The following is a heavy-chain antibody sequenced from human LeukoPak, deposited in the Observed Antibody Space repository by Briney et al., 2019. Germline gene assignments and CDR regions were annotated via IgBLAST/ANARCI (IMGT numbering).Heavy chain of an antibody. D-gene: IGHD4-23*01. CDR1: RIPHKNYL. Sequence: GGSLRLSRTPSRIPHKNYLMHWVRQAPGKALVWVSRINSDGITTTDAASVKGRFTIARDNAKNTLYLQMNSLRAEDTAVYYCVRGHRYIYYGANSGVLWGQGTMVTVSS. CDR2: INSDGITT. CDR3: VRGHRYIYYGANSGVL. J-gene: IGHJ3*01. V-gene: IGHV3-74*01.